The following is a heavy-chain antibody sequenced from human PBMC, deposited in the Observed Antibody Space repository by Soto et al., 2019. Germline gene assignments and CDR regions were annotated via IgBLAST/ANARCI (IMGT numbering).Heavy chain of an antibody. V-gene: IGHV3-74*01. D-gene: IGHD6-13*01. CDR1: GFTFSSYW. CDR3: ARVLTGSWNWFDP. Sequence: EVQLVESGGGLVQPGESLRLSCAASGFTFSSYWMHWVRQAPGKGLVWVSRINSDGSRTNYADSVKGRFTVSRDNAKKTQYLHMNSLRAEDTAVYYCARVLTGSWNWFDPWGQGTLVTVSS. CDR2: INSDGSRT. J-gene: IGHJ5*02.